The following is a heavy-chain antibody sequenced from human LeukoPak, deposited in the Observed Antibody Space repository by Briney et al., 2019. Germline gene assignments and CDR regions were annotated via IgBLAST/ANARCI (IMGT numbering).Heavy chain of an antibody. D-gene: IGHD3-22*01. V-gene: IGHV3-21*01. CDR3: ARVRDYYDSSGYYYSPGYYYCYYMDV. J-gene: IGHJ6*03. CDR1: GFTFSSYS. Sequence: PGGSLRLSCAASGFTFSSYSMNWVRQAPGKGLEWVSSISSSSSYIYYADSVKGRFTISRDNAKNSLYLQMSSLRAEDTAVYYCARVRDYYDSSGYYYSPGYYYCYYMDVWGKGTAVTVSS. CDR2: ISSSSSYI.